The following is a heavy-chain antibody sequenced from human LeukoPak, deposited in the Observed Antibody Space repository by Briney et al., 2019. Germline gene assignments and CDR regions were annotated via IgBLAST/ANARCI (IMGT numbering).Heavy chain of an antibody. CDR1: GYSFTSYW. V-gene: IGHV5-51*01. CDR2: IYPGDSDT. Sequence: GESLKISCKGSGYSFTSYWIGWVRQMPGKGLEWMGIIYPGDSDTRYSPSFQGQVTISADKSISTAYLQWSSLKASDTAMYYCARLISAAASSYYGMDVWGQGTTVTVSS. CDR3: ARLISAAASSYYGMDV. D-gene: IGHD3/OR15-3a*01. J-gene: IGHJ6*02.